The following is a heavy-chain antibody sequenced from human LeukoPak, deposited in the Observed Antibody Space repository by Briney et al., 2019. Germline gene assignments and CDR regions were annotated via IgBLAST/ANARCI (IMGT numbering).Heavy chain of an antibody. CDR1: GFTFSSYN. Sequence: GGSLRLSCAASGFTFSSYNMNWVRQAPGKGLEWVSYISPSSTRIDYAASVRGRFTISRDNAKSSLYLQVNSLRTEDTAVYYCARMNYVSSGWGAPFDDWGQGTLVTVSS. CDR3: ARMNYVSSGWGAPFDD. CDR2: ISPSSTRI. D-gene: IGHD1-7*01. V-gene: IGHV3-48*04. J-gene: IGHJ4*02.